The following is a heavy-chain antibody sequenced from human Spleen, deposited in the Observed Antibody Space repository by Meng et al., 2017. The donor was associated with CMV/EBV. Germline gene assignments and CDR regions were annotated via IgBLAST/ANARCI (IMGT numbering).Heavy chain of an antibody. V-gene: IGHV3-30*04. CDR2: ISYDGSNK. CDR3: AREPVTYYYDRCSSVC. D-gene: IGHD3-22*01. J-gene: IGHJ4*02. Sequence: GESLKISCAASGFTFSSYAMHWVRQAPGKGLEWVAVISYDGSNKYYAEYVECRFTISRDNSKNTLYLQMNSLRAEDTGVYYCAREPVTYYYDRCSSVCWGQGTLVTVSS. CDR1: GFTFSSYA.